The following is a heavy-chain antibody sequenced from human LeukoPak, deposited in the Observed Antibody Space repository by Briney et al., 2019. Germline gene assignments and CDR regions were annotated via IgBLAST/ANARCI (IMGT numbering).Heavy chain of an antibody. CDR2: IKRDGSEK. J-gene: IGHJ4*02. D-gene: IGHD6-13*01. CDR3: ARDSSSWYYFDY. Sequence: GGSLRLSCAASGFTFSSYGMPWVRQAPGKGLEWVANIKRDGSEKYYVDSVKGRFTISRDNAKNSLYLQMNSLRAEDTAVYYCARDSSSWYYFDYWGQGTLVTVSS. CDR1: GFTFSSYG. V-gene: IGHV3-7*01.